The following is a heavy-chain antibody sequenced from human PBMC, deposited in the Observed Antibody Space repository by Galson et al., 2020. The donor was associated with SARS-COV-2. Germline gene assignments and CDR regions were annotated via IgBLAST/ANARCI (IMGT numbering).Heavy chain of an antibody. V-gene: IGHV4-31*03. CDR1: GGSISSGGYY. J-gene: IGHJ4*02. D-gene: IGHD3-22*01. CDR3: ARGGSSGWSPGLAGIFDY. Sequence: SETLSLTCTVSGGSISSGGYYWSWIRQHPGKGLEWIGYIYYSGSTYYNPSLKSRVTISVDTSKNQFSLKLSSVTAADTAVYYCARGGSSGWSPGLAGIFDYWGQGTLVTVSS. CDR2: IYYSGST.